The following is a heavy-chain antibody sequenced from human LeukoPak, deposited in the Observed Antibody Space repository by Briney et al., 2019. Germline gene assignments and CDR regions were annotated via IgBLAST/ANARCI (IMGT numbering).Heavy chain of an antibody. J-gene: IGHJ4*01. CDR2: ISGSGRST. CDR3: AKETFGGGDY. D-gene: IGHD3-16*01. CDR1: GFTFSSNA. V-gene: IGHV3-23*01. Sequence: GGSLRLSCAASGFTFSSNAMNWVRQAPGKGLDWVSGISGSGRSTFYADSVKGRFTISRDNSKNTLYLQMNSLRAEDTAVYYCAKETFGGGDYWGQGTLVTVSS.